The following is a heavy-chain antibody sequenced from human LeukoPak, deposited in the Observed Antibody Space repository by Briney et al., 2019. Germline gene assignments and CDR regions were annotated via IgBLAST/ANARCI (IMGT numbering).Heavy chain of an antibody. V-gene: IGHV3-7*03. CDR1: GFTFSSYW. Sequence: GGSLRLSCAASGFTFSSYWMSWVRQAPGKGLEWVASIKQDGSEKYHVDSVKGRFTIARANAKNSLDLQMKSLRAEDTAVYYCARAKGEPHVIAAAGTLDYWGQGTLVTVSS. CDR2: IKQDGSEK. J-gene: IGHJ4*02. D-gene: IGHD6-13*01. CDR3: ARAKGEPHVIAAAGTLDY.